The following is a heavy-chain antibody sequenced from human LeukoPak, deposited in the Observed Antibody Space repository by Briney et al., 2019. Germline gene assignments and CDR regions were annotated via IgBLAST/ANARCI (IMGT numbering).Heavy chain of an antibody. D-gene: IGHD3-22*01. CDR3: ARDAVPGDYYYDSSGLYYYYYYGMDV. V-gene: IGHV4-31*02. CDR2: IYYSGST. J-gene: IGHJ6*02. Sequence: LRLSCAASGFTFSDYYMSWIRQHPGKGLEWIGYIYYSGSTYYNPSLKSRVTISVDTSKNQFSLKLSSVTAADTAVYYCARDAVPGDYYYDSSGLYYYYYYGMDVWGQGTTVTVSS. CDR1: GFTFSDYY.